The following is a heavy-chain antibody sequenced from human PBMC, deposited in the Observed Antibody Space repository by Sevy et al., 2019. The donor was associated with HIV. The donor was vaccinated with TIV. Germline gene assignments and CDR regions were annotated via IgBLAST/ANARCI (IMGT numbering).Heavy chain of an antibody. Sequence: GESLKISCKGSGYSFTSYWIGWVLQMPGKGLEWMGIIYPGDSDTSNSLSFQGQATISADKSINTAYLQWSGLKASDTAMYYCARTVNYYDSSGYHYWGQGTLVTVSS. D-gene: IGHD3-22*01. CDR1: GYSFTSYW. V-gene: IGHV5-51*01. CDR2: IYPGDSDT. J-gene: IGHJ4*02. CDR3: ARTVNYYDSSGYHY.